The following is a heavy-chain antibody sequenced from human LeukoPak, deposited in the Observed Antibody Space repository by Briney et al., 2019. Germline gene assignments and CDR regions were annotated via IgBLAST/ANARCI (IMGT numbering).Heavy chain of an antibody. CDR2: ISYSGGST. V-gene: IGHV3-23*01. J-gene: IGHJ6*04. CDR1: GFNFSIYG. Sequence: PGGSLRLSYAASGFNFSIYGMSWVRQAPGKGLEWVSGISYSGGSTYYADSVKGRFIISRDNSKNTLYLQMNSLRAEDTAVYYCARGLSAPDVWGKGTTVTTSS. CDR3: ARGLSAPDV.